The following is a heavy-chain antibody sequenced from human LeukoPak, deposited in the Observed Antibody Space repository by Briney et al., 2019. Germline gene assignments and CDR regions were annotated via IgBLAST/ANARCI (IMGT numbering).Heavy chain of an antibody. CDR3: AREDGDYVLREPHWYFDL. Sequence: ASVKVSCKASGYTFTSYYMHWVRQAPGQGLEWMGGIIPIFGTANYAQKFQGRVTITADESTSTAYMELSSLRSEDTAVYYCAREDGDYVLREPHWYFDLWGRGTLVTVSS. D-gene: IGHD4-17*01. V-gene: IGHV1-69*13. CDR1: GYTFTSYY. J-gene: IGHJ2*01. CDR2: IIPIFGTA.